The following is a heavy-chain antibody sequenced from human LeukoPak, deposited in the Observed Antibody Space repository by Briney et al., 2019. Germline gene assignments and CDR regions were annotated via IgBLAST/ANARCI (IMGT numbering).Heavy chain of an antibody. Sequence: GGSLRLSCAASGFTVSSNYMSWVRQAPGKGLEWVSVIYSGGSTYYADSVKGRFTISRDNSKSTLYLQMNSLRAEDTAVYYCARGPPATYDFWSGYYAPADYWGQGTLVTVSS. D-gene: IGHD3-3*01. CDR1: GFTVSSNY. J-gene: IGHJ4*02. CDR2: IYSGGST. CDR3: ARGPPATYDFWSGYYAPADY. V-gene: IGHV3-53*01.